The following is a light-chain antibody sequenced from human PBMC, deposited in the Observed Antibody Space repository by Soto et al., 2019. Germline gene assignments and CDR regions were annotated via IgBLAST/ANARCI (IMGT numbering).Light chain of an antibody. CDR2: GAS. CDR1: QSVSSSY. Sequence: DIVLTQSPGTLSLSPGERSTLACRSSQSVSSSYLAWYQQKPGQAPRLLIYGASTRATGIPARFSGSGSGTEFTLTISSLQSEDFAVYYCQQFHNWPRTFGQGTKVDIK. V-gene: IGKV3-15*01. CDR3: QQFHNWPRT. J-gene: IGKJ1*01.